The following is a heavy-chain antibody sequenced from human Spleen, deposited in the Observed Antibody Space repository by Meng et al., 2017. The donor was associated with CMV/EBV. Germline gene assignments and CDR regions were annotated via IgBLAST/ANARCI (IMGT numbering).Heavy chain of an antibody. J-gene: IGHJ6*02. CDR2: INHSGST. Sequence: GSLRLSCAVYGGSFSGYYWSWIRQPPGKGLEWIGEINHSGSTNYNPSLKSRVTISVDTSKNQFSLKLSSVTAADTAVYYCARGLVMITFGGVIVPYGMDVWGQGTTVTVS. CDR1: GGSFSGYY. D-gene: IGHD3-16*02. CDR3: ARGLVMITFGGVIVPYGMDV. V-gene: IGHV4-34*01.